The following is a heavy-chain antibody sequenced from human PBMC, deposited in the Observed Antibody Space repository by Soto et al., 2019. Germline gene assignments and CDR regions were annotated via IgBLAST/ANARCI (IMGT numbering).Heavy chain of an antibody. CDR3: AREGLTTVTTYALDI. CDR1: GGTFSSYA. Sequence: VASVKVSCKASGGTFSSYAISWVRQAPGQGLEWMGGIIPIFGTANYAQKFQGRVTITADESTSTAYMELSSLRSEDTAVYYCAREGLTTVTTYALDIWGQGTMVTVSS. D-gene: IGHD4-17*01. CDR2: IIPIFGTA. V-gene: IGHV1-69*13. J-gene: IGHJ3*02.